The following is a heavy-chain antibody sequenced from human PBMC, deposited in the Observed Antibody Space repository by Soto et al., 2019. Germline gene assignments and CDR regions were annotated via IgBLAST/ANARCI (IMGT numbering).Heavy chain of an antibody. CDR2: ISGSGGST. D-gene: IGHD2-2*02. V-gene: IGHV3-23*01. CDR1: GFTFSSYA. Sequence: GGSPRLSCAASGFTFSSYAMSWVRQAPGKGLEWVSAISGSGGSTYYADSVKGRFTISRDNSKNTLYLQMNSLRAEDTAVYYCAKDLVDCSSTSCYTGAYYYYGMDVWGQGTTVTVSS. J-gene: IGHJ6*02. CDR3: AKDLVDCSSTSCYTGAYYYYGMDV.